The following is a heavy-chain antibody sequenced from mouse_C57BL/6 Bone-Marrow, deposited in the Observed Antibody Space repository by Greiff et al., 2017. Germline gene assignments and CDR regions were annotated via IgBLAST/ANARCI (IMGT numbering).Heavy chain of an antibody. CDR1: GYTFTSYW. CDR3: ARPYYSNYWYFDV. V-gene: IGHV1-55*01. D-gene: IGHD2-5*01. Sequence: QVQLQQPGAELVKPGASVKMSCKASGYTFTSYWITWVKQRPGQGLEWIGDIYPGSGSTNYNEKFKSKATLTVDTSSSTAYVQRSSLTSEDSAVYYCARPYYSNYWYFDVWGRGTTVTVSS. J-gene: IGHJ1*03. CDR2: IYPGSGST.